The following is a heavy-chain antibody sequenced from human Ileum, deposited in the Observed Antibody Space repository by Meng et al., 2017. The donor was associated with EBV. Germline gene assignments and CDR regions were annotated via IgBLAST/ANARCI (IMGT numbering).Heavy chain of an antibody. J-gene: IGHJ4*02. D-gene: IGHD4-17*01. CDR3: ASGRDYAWHS. CDR2: IYHSGST. Sequence: QVQRQGSGPGLVQPSGTLFLTCAVSGDAISSNNWWSWVRQPPGKGLEWIGEIYHSGSTNYNPSFKSRVTMSVDKSKNQISLNLSSVTAADTAVYYCASGRDYAWHSWGRGTLVTVSS. CDR1: GDAISSNNW. V-gene: IGHV4-4*02.